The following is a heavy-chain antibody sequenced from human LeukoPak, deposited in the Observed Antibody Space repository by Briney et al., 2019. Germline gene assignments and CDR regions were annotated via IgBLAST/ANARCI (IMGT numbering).Heavy chain of an antibody. CDR1: GFTFSDHH. D-gene: IGHD6-19*01. J-gene: IGHJ4*02. Sequence: GGSLRLSCEGSGFTFSDHHMAWVRQAPGMGLEWVGRGPARNKPNSCSTQYAASVRGRFTISRDDSRNSLYLHIDSLRTEDTAMYYCTRVLTTDRGWYTFEFWGQGVLVTVSS. CDR2: GPARNKPNSCST. CDR3: TRVLTTDRGWYTFEF. V-gene: IGHV3-72*01.